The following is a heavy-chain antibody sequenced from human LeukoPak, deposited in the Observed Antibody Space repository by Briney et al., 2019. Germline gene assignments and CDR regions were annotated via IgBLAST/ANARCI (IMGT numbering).Heavy chain of an antibody. V-gene: IGHV3-7*01. J-gene: IGHJ4*02. CDR3: ARANNSSWHN. Sequence: GSLRLSCATSGFTFSSNWMSWVRHVPGRGLDWVANIKPDGSVGYYAASVKGRFTVSRDNAKNSLYLQMNSLRVEDTAVYYCARANNSSWHNWGQGTLVTVAS. CDR2: IKPDGSVG. D-gene: IGHD6-13*01. CDR1: GFTFSSNW.